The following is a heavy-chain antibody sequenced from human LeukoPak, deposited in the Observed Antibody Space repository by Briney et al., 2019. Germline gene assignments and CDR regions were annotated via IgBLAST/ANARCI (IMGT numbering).Heavy chain of an antibody. V-gene: IGHV4-39*07. Sequence: PSETLSLTCTVSGGSISSNSYYWDWIRQPPGKGLEWIGSIYHSGSTYYNPSLKSRVTISVDTSKNQFSLKLSSVTAADTAVYYCARRNVGYRSGQLDYWGQGTLVTVSS. CDR2: IYHSGST. J-gene: IGHJ4*02. CDR3: ARRNVGYRSGQLDY. D-gene: IGHD6-19*01. CDR1: GGSISSNSYY.